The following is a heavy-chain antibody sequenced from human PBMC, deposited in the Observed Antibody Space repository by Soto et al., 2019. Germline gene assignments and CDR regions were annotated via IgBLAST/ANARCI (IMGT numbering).Heavy chain of an antibody. CDR3: ARVYSAMAAFNWFDP. Sequence: SETLSLTCTVSGGSISSYYWSWIRQPPGKGLEWIGYIYYSGSTNYNPSLKSRVTISVDTSMNQFSLKLSSVTAADTAVYYCARVYSAMAAFNWFDPWGQGTLVTVSS. J-gene: IGHJ5*02. D-gene: IGHD5-18*01. CDR2: IYYSGST. CDR1: GGSISSYY. V-gene: IGHV4-59*01.